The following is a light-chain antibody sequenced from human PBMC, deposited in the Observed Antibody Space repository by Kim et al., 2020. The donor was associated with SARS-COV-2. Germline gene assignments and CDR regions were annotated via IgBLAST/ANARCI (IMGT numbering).Light chain of an antibody. CDR3: DSRDSSRNPV. Sequence: VALVQTVTITCHGDSLRIYNANWYQQKPGQAPVRVLYGQNNRPSGIPDRFSGSTSGNTASLTITGAQAEDEADYYCDSRDSSRNPVFGVGTNLTVL. CDR1: SLRIYN. V-gene: IGLV3-19*01. CDR2: GQN. J-gene: IGLJ2*01.